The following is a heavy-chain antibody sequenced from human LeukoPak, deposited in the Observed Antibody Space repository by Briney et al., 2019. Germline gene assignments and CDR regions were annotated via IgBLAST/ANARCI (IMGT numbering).Heavy chain of an antibody. D-gene: IGHD3-16*01. CDR2: IYYSGST. V-gene: IGHV4-59*06. CDR1: GGSISSYY. J-gene: IGHJ4*02. Sequence: SSETLSLTCTVSGGSISSYYWSWIRQPPGDGLEWIGYIYYSGSTYYNPSLKSRVTISIDTSKNQFSLKLSSVTAADTAVYYCARAGGFFSPFGYWGQGTLVTVSS. CDR3: ARAGGFFSPFGY.